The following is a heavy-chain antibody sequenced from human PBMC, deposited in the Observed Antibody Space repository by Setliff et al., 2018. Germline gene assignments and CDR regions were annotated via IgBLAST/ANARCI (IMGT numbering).Heavy chain of an antibody. CDR1: GGSVSSSSYY. Sequence: ETLSLTCTVSGGSVSSSSYYWGWIRQPPGKGLEWVGTIYYSGTTYYSPSLKSRVTISVDTSKNQFSLKLTSVTAADTAIYYCASRRTGPGGWFDYWGQGTLVTVSS. CDR2: IYYSGTT. V-gene: IGHV4-39*01. D-gene: IGHD1-26*01. CDR3: ASRRTGPGGWFDY. J-gene: IGHJ5*01.